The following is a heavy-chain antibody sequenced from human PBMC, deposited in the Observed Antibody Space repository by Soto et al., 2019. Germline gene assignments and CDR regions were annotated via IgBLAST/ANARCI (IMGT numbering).Heavy chain of an antibody. D-gene: IGHD1-7*01. Sequence: EVKVVESGGGLVEPGGSLRLSCAGSGFTLSAYWMHWVRQVPGKGLEWISRSSSDGTMSEYVDSVKGRFTISRDNAKSTVSLEMSSLSAEGTAVYSWARGDCRIWTYEFHAVDVWGQGTTVIVAS. CDR1: GFTLSAYW. J-gene: IGHJ6*02. CDR2: SSSDGTMS. CDR3: ARGDCRIWTYEFHAVDV. V-gene: IGHV3-74*01.